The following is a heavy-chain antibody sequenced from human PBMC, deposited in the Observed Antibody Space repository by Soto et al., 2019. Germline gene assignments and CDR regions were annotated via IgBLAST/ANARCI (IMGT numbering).Heavy chain of an antibody. Sequence: VQLVQSGAEVKKPGSSVKVSCKASGGTFSSYAISWVRQAPGQGLEWMGGIIPIFGTANYAQKFQGRVTITADESTSTAYMELSSLRSEDTAVYYCARPHWYYYDSSGYYYDYWGQGTLVTVSS. CDR2: IIPIFGTA. V-gene: IGHV1-69*01. CDR3: ARPHWYYYDSSGYYYDY. J-gene: IGHJ4*02. D-gene: IGHD3-22*01. CDR1: GGTFSSYA.